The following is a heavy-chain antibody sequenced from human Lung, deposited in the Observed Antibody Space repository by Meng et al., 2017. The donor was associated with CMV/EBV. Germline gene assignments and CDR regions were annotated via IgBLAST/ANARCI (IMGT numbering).Heavy chain of an antibody. D-gene: IGHD4-11*01. CDR1: GSSFTSYS. J-gene: IGHJ4*02. CDR2: INPNAGNT. CDR3: ARELHGTHYFDY. V-gene: IGHV1-46*01. Sequence: FKPSGSSFTSYSIHWVRQAPGQGLDYVGMINPNAGNTNYAQMFQGRVTMTRDTSTSTVYMELSSLRSEDTAVYYCARELHGTHYFDYWGQGTLVTVSS.